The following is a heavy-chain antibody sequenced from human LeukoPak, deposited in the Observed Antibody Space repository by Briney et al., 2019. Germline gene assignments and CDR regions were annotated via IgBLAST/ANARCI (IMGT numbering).Heavy chain of an antibody. Sequence: SETLSLTCAVYGGSFSGYYWSRIRQPPGKGLEWIGYIYYSGSTNYNPSLKSRVTISVDTSKNQFSLKLSSVTAADTAVYYCARHSLLHSLLVDYWGQGTLVTVSS. J-gene: IGHJ4*02. D-gene: IGHD1-26*01. V-gene: IGHV4-59*08. CDR1: GGSFSGYY. CDR2: IYYSGST. CDR3: ARHSLLHSLLVDY.